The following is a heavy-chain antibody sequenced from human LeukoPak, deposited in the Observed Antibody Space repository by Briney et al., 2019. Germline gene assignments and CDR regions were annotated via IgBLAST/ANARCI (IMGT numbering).Heavy chain of an antibody. J-gene: IGHJ4*02. V-gene: IGHV3-23*01. Sequence: GGSLRLSCAASGFTFSSYAMSRVRQAPGKGLEWVSAISGSGGSTYYADSVKGRFTISRDNSKNTLYLQMNSLRAEDTAVYYCSKDHVRAARPKPLDYWGQGTLVTVSS. CDR2: ISGSGGST. CDR3: SKDHVRAARPKPLDY. D-gene: IGHD6-6*01. CDR1: GFTFSSYA.